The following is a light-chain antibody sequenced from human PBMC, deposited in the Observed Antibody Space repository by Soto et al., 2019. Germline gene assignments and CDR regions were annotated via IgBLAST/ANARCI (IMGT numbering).Light chain of an antibody. CDR2: GAS. CDR3: QQYGSSPPIT. Sequence: EIVLTQSPVTLSLSPGERATLSCRASQSVSINLAWYQQKPGQAPRLLIYGASSRATGIPDRFSGSGSGTDFTLTISRLEPEDFAVYYCQQYGSSPPITFGQGTRLEIK. J-gene: IGKJ5*01. V-gene: IGKV3-20*01. CDR1: QSVSIN.